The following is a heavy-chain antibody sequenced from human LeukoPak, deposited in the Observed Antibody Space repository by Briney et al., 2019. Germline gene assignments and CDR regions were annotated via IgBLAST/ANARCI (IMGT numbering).Heavy chain of an antibody. Sequence: KPGGSLRLSRAASGFSFKDYYFSWIRQAPGKGLEWVSSINVNRGAMYYADFVKGRFTFSRDNAKSSLYLEMNSLRVEDTDVYYCARGPRILAAGSYYFDYWGQGSLVTVSS. CDR2: INVNRGAM. J-gene: IGHJ4*02. D-gene: IGHD6-13*01. V-gene: IGHV3-11*01. CDR3: ARGPRILAAGSYYFDY. CDR1: GFSFKDYY.